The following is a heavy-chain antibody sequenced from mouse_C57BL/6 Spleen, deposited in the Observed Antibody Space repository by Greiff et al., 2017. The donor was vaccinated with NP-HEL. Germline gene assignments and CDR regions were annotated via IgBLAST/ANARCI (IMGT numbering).Heavy chain of an antibody. J-gene: IGHJ1*03. CDR1: GYTFTSYW. V-gene: IGHV1-50*01. D-gene: IGHD1-1*01. CDR2: IDPSDSYT. Sequence: QVQLQQPGAELVKPGASVKLSCKASGYTFTSYWMQWVKQRPGQGLEWIGEIDPSDSYTNYNQKFKGKATLTVDTSSSTAYMQLSSLTSEDSAVYYCVRGDGSSRYWYFDVWGTGTTVTVSS. CDR3: VRGDGSSRYWYFDV.